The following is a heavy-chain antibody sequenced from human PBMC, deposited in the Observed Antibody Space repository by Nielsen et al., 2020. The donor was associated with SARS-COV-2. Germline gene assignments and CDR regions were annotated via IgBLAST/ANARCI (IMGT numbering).Heavy chain of an antibody. CDR2: VTGRGTRA. Sequence: WLRQPPGKGLEWVSTVTGRGTRAEYADSVKGRFTNSRDNSMNTQFLHMSSLRGEDTAVYYCARVQWLFLGFGALDVWGQGTVVTVSS. CDR3: ARVQWLFLGFGALDV. V-gene: IGHV3-23*05. D-gene: IGHD6-19*01. J-gene: IGHJ3*01.